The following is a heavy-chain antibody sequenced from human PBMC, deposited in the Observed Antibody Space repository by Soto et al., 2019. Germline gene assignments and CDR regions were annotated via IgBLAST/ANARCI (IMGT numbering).Heavy chain of an antibody. Sequence: SETLSLTCTVSGGSISGRSYYLGWIRQPPGRGLEWIGSIYYSGTTYYNPSLKSRVTISVDTSKNQFSLKLSSVTAADTAVYYCARGYDSSGYAIVYWGQGTLVTVSS. V-gene: IGHV4-39*07. CDR3: ARGYDSSGYAIVY. CDR1: GGSISGRSYY. CDR2: IYYSGTT. J-gene: IGHJ4*02. D-gene: IGHD3-22*01.